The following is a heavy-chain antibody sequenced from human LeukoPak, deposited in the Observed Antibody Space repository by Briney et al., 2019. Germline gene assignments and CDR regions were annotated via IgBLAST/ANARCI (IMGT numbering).Heavy chain of an antibody. CDR2: IKNKADGGTT. Sequence: GGSLRLSSAASGFTFSNVWMTWVRQAPGKGLEWVGHIKNKADGGTTDYAAPVKGRFTISRDDSKNTMYLQMNSLKTEDTAVYYCSTDVPFTAGGAIVYWGQGTLVTVSS. J-gene: IGHJ4*02. V-gene: IGHV3-15*01. D-gene: IGHD3-16*02. CDR1: GFTFSNVW. CDR3: STDVPFTAGGAIVY.